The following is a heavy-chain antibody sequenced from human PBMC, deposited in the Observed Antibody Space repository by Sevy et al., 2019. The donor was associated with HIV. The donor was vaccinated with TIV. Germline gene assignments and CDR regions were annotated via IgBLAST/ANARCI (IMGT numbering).Heavy chain of an antibody. D-gene: IGHD6-13*01. CDR1: GYTFTGYY. Sequence: ASVKVSCKASGYTFTGYYMHWVRQAPGRGLEWMGWINPNSDGTNYAQKFQGRVTMTRDTSISTAYMELSRLRSDDTAVYYCARGALTPKSNSSSWYGGAFDIWGQGTMVTVSS. J-gene: IGHJ3*02. V-gene: IGHV1-2*02. CDR2: INPNSDGT. CDR3: ARGALTPKSNSSSWYGGAFDI.